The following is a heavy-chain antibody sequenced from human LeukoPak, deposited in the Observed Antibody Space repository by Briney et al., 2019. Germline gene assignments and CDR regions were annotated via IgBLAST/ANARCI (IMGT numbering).Heavy chain of an antibody. CDR3: AREMITFGGVIVTPFDY. D-gene: IGHD3-16*02. V-gene: IGHV3-30-3*01. J-gene: IGHJ4*02. CDR2: ISYDGSNK. CDR1: GFTFSSYA. Sequence: GRSLRLSCAASGFTFSSYAMHWVRQAPGKGLEWVAVISYDGSNKYYADSVKGRFTISRDNSKNTLYLQMNSLRAEDTAVYYCAREMITFGGVIVTPFDYWGQGTLVTVSS.